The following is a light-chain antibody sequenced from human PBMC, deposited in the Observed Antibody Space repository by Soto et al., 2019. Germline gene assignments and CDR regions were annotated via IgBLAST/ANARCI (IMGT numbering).Light chain of an antibody. Sequence: EIVLTQSQGTLSLSPGERDTLSCRASQSVSSSYLAWYQQRPGQAPRLLIYDASSRATGIPDRFSGSGSATDFTLTISRLEPEDFAVYYCQQYGSSPSTFGQGTKVEIK. V-gene: IGKV3-20*01. CDR3: QQYGSSPST. CDR1: QSVSSSY. CDR2: DAS. J-gene: IGKJ1*01.